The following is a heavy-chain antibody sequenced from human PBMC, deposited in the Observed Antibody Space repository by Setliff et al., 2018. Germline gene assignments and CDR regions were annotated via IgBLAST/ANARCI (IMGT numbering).Heavy chain of an antibody. J-gene: IGHJ4*02. D-gene: IGHD3-16*01. V-gene: IGHV1-18*01. CDR2: VNPDNGDT. CDR1: GYTFSAYG. Sequence: ASVKVSCKSFGYTFSAYGVSWVRQAPGQGLEWMGWVNPDNGDTKNAQKFQGRVALTTDTYTATVFMELRSLASDDTAVYYCARSRAPRVVLAADFDFWGQGTLVTVSS. CDR3: ARSRAPRVVLAADFDF.